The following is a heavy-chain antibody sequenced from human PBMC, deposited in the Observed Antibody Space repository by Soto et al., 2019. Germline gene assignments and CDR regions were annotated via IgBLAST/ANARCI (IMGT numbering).Heavy chain of an antibody. CDR3: ARDSGMSPNLTIFGVVIAFDI. D-gene: IGHD3-3*01. J-gene: IGHJ3*02. CDR2: IKQDGSEK. Sequence: GESLKISCAASGFTFSSYWMSWVRQAPGKGLEWVANIKQDGSEKYYVDSVKGRFTISRDNAKNSLYLQMNSLRAEDTAVYYCARDSGMSPNLTIFGVVIAFDIWGQGTMVTVSS. CDR1: GFTFSSYW. V-gene: IGHV3-7*03.